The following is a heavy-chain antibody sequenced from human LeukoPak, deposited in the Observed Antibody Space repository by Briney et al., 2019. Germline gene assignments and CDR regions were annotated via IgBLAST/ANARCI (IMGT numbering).Heavy chain of an antibody. D-gene: IGHD3-9*01. CDR2: LYYSGTT. V-gene: IGHV4-39*07. CDR3: ARGSKYYDILG. CDR1: GGSIRSDHYY. Sequence: SETLSLTCTVSGGSIRSDHYYWDWIRQPPGKGLEWIGSLYYSGTTFYTPSLKSRVTISVDTSKNQFSLKLSSVTAADTAVYYCARGSKYYDILGWGQGTLVTVSS. J-gene: IGHJ4*02.